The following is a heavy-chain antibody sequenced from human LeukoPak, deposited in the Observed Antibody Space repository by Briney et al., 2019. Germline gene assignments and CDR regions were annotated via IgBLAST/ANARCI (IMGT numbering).Heavy chain of an antibody. CDR3: ARVRSSSWFDY. CDR1: GFTFSSSS. V-gene: IGHV3-74*01. Sequence: GGSLRLSCSASGFTFSSSSMHWVRRAPGKGLVWVSRISSDGTSTNYADSVKGRFIISRDNAKNTLYLQMNSLRTEDTAVYFCARVRSSSWFDYWGQGTLVAVSS. J-gene: IGHJ4*02. D-gene: IGHD6-13*01. CDR2: ISSDGTST.